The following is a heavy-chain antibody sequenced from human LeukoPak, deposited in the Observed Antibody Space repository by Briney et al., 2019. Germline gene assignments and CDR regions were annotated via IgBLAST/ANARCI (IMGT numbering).Heavy chain of an antibody. J-gene: IGHJ5*02. V-gene: IGHV1-2*06. D-gene: IGHD6-6*01. Sequence: WASVKVSCKASGYTFTGYYMHWVRQAPGQGLEWMGRINPNSGGTNYAQKFQGRVTMTRDTSISTAYMELSRLRSDDTAVYYCARQLVWGNWFDPWGQGTLVTVSS. CDR1: GYTFTGYY. CDR2: INPNSGGT. CDR3: ARQLVWGNWFDP.